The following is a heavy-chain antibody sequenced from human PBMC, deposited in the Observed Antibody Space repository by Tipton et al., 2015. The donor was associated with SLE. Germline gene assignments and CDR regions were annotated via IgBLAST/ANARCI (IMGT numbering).Heavy chain of an antibody. D-gene: IGHD6-13*01. J-gene: IGHJ4*02. CDR3: ARDGSSSSYFDY. V-gene: IGHV1-46*01. CDR1: GYAFTSYY. Sequence: QSGPEVKKPGASVKVSCKTSGYAFTSYYMHWVRQAPGQGLDWMGTINPSGGSTTYAQKFQGRVTMTRDTSTSTVYMELSGLRSEDTAVYYCARDGSSSSYFDYWGQGTLVTVSS. CDR2: INPSGGST.